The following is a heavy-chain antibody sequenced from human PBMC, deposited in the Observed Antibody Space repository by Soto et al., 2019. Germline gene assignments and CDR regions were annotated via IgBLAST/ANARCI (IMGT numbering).Heavy chain of an antibody. CDR3: ARGILPASPREFDF. CDR2: ISGFNGNT. D-gene: IGHD2-15*01. Sequence: ASVKVSCKASGYTFTTYGITCVRQAPGQGLEWMGWISGFNGNTNYAQRFQGRVSMTTDTFTNAAYMELRSLRSDDTAGYYWARGILPASPREFDFCRQGTLVTVCS. J-gene: IGHJ5*01. V-gene: IGHV1-18*01. CDR1: GYTFTTYG.